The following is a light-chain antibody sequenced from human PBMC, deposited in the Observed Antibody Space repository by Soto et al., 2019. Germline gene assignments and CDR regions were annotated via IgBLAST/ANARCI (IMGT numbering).Light chain of an antibody. Sequence: QSALTQPASVSGSPGQSITISCTGTSSDVGGSNYVSWYQQHPGKAPKLMIYDVSNRPSGVSKRFSGSKSGNTASLTISGLQAEDEADYYCSSDTSSSTLVVFGGGTKVTVL. CDR1: SSDVGGSNY. CDR3: SSDTSSSTLVV. J-gene: IGLJ2*01. V-gene: IGLV2-14*01. CDR2: DVS.